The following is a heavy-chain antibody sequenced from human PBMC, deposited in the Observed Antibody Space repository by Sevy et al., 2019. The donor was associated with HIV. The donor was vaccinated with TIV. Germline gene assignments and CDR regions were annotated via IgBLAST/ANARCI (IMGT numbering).Heavy chain of an antibody. CDR2: ISGPGYGT. Sequence: GGSLRLSCAASGFTFNTHAMNWVRQAPGKGLEWVSVISGPGYGTNYADSVKGRFTISRDNSKNTLIPQMNSLGDDETAVYYCAKELNPALESMLEVNLRSLKGFDVWGQGTMVTVSS. D-gene: IGHD3-22*01. CDR3: AKELNPALESMLEVNLRSLKGFDV. J-gene: IGHJ3*01. V-gene: IGHV3-23*01. CDR1: GFTFNTHA.